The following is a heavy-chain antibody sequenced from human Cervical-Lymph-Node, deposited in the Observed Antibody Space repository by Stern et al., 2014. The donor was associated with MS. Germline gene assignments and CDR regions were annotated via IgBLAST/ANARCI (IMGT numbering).Heavy chain of an antibody. CDR3: AKDRLIYGDYALVY. CDR2: ISWNSGSI. Sequence: QLVESGGGLVQPGRSLRLSCAASGFTFDDYAMHWVRQATGKGLEWVSGISWNSGSIGYADSVKGRFTISRDNAKNSLYLQMNSLRAEDTALYYCAKDRLIYGDYALVYWGQGTLVTVSS. V-gene: IGHV3-9*01. CDR1: GFTFDDYA. J-gene: IGHJ4*02. D-gene: IGHD4-17*01.